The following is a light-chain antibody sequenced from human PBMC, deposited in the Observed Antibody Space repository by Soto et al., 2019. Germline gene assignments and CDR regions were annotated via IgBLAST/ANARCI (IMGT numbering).Light chain of an antibody. CDR1: STDVAAYNF. V-gene: IGLV2-14*01. CDR3: SSFTTTSTLV. CDR2: EVS. J-gene: IGLJ2*01. Sequence: QAVVTQPASVSGSPGQSITISCTGSSTDVAAYNFVSWYQQHPGKAPKLIISEVSDRPSGISPRFTGSKSGNVASLTISGLQTEDEADYFCSSFTTTSTLVFGGGTKLTVL.